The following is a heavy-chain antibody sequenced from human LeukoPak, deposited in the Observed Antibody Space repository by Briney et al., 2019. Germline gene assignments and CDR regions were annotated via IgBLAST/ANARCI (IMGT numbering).Heavy chain of an antibody. Sequence: GGSLRLSCVVSGFTFSSYAMSWVRQAPGKGLEWVSVISVSGGTTYYADSVKGRFTISRDNSKNTRYLQMNSLRAEDTAVYYCARGGSYLSAFDIWGQGTMVTVSS. CDR1: GFTFSSYA. J-gene: IGHJ3*02. CDR2: ISVSGGTT. D-gene: IGHD1-26*01. CDR3: ARGGSYLSAFDI. V-gene: IGHV3-23*01.